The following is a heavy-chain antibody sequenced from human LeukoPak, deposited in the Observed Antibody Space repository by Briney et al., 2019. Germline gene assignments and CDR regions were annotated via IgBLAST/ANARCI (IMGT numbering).Heavy chain of an antibody. CDR2: INHSGST. D-gene: IGHD2-15*01. CDR1: GGSFSGYY. V-gene: IGHV4-34*01. CDR3: AAATPLGYFDL. Sequence: SETLSLTCAVYGGSFSGYYWSWIRQPPGKGLEWIGEINHSGSTNYNPSLKSRVTISVDTSKNQFSLKLSSVTAADTAVYYCAAATPLGYFDLWGRGTPVTVSS. J-gene: IGHJ2*01.